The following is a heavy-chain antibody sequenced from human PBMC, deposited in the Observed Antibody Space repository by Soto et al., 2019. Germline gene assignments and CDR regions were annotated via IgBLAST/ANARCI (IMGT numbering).Heavy chain of an antibody. CDR1: GFTFSSYG. Sequence: QVQLVESGGGVVQPGRSLRVSCAASGFTFSSYGMHWVRQAPGKGLEWVAAISHDGGDIYYADSVKGRLTVSRDNTKSTLFLLMNSLRAEDTAVYYCAKTPLGRYYTSNFDSWGRGTLVTVSS. CDR3: AKTPLGRYYTSNFDS. CDR2: ISHDGGDI. D-gene: IGHD3-10*01. V-gene: IGHV3-30*18. J-gene: IGHJ4*02.